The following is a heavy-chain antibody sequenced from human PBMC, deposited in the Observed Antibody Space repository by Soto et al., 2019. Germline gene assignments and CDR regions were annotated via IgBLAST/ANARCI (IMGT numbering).Heavy chain of an antibody. CDR1: GGCISRGCYS. D-gene: IGHD2-2*01. V-gene: IGHV4-30-2*01. CDR2: MYHSGST. J-gene: IGHJ4*02. Sequence: PSETRSVTCAVCGGCISRGCYSCCWIRQPPGKGLEWIGYMYHSGSTYYNPSLKSRVTISIDRSKNQFSLKLSSVTAADTAVYNCSRVPDYWGQGILVTVSS. CDR3: SRVPDY.